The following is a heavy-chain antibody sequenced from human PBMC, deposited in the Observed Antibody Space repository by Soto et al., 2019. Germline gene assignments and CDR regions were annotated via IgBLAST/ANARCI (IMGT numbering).Heavy chain of an antibody. CDR1: GFTFSNAW. V-gene: IGHV3-15*01. Sequence: EVQLVESGGGLVKPGGSLRLSCAASGFTFSNAWMSCVRQAPGKGLEWVGRIKSKRDGGTTDYAAPVKDRFTISRDDADTPLYMLVSRLTTEYPGVYYCTTDNCSGGRCTGGAVWGKGTTVTVSS. CDR3: TTDNCSGGRCTGGAV. CDR2: IKSKRDGGTT. D-gene: IGHD2-15*01. J-gene: IGHJ6*04.